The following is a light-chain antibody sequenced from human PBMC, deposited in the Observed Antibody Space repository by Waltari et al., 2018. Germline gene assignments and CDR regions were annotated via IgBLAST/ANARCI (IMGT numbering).Light chain of an antibody. CDR1: SSYVGGYNY. CDR3: CSYAGSYTFEV. Sequence: QSALTQPRSVSGSPGQSVTISCTGTSSYVGGYNYLSWYQQHPGKAPKLMIYDVSKRPSGVPDRFSGSKSGNTASLTISGLQAEDEADYYCCSYAGSYTFEVFGTGTKVTVL. CDR2: DVS. V-gene: IGLV2-11*01. J-gene: IGLJ1*01.